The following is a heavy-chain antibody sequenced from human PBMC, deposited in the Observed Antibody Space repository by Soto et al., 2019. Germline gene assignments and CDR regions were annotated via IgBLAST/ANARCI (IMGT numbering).Heavy chain of an antibody. V-gene: IGHV3-23*01. CDR1: GFIFSNYA. Sequence: GGSLRLSCVASGFIFSNYAMNWVRQAPGKGLEWVSTISGSGGSTYYADSVRGRFTISRDNSKNTLYLQMNSLRAEDTAVYYCAKLTPGYSSGRRMDVWGQGTTVTVSS. J-gene: IGHJ6*02. D-gene: IGHD6-25*01. CDR2: ISGSGGST. CDR3: AKLTPGYSSGRRMDV.